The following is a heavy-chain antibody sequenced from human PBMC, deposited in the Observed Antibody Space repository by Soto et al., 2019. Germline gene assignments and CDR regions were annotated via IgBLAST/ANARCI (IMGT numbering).Heavy chain of an antibody. J-gene: IGHJ4*02. CDR3: ARGDYDILTGRGGADY. CDR2: IYYSGRT. D-gene: IGHD3-9*01. CDR1: GGSISSGGYY. Sequence: QVQLQESGPGLVKPSQTLSLTCTVSGGSISSGGYYWSWIRQHPGKGLEWIGYIYYSGRTYYNPSLKSRVTISVDTSENQFSLKLSSVTAADTAVYYCARGDYDILTGRGGADYWGQGTLVTVSS. V-gene: IGHV4-31*03.